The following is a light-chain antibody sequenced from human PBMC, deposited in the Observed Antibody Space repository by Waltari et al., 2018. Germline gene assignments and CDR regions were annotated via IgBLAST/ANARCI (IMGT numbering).Light chain of an antibody. J-gene: IGKJ2*01. CDR1: QSVSSNS. V-gene: IGKV3-20*01. CDR3: QQYGSSPHT. CDR2: GAS. Sequence: EIVLTHSPGTLSLSPGERATLSCTASQSVSSNSLAWYQHKLGQAPRLLIYGASSWATGIPDRFTGSGSGTDFTLTISSLEPEDFAVYYCQQYGSSPHTFGQGTKLE.